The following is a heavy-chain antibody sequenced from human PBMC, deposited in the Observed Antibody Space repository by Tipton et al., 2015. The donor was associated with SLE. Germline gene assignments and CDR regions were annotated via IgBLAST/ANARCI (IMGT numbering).Heavy chain of an antibody. J-gene: IGHJ3*02. Sequence: SLRLSCAASGFTVSSNYMSWVRQAPGKGLEWVSVIYSGGSTYYADSVKGRFTISRDNAKNSLYLQMNSLRAEDMALYYCARYYSSSDAFDIWGQGTMVTVSS. D-gene: IGHD6-6*01. CDR3: ARYYSSSDAFDI. CDR2: IYSGGST. CDR1: GFTVSSNY. V-gene: IGHV3-53*05.